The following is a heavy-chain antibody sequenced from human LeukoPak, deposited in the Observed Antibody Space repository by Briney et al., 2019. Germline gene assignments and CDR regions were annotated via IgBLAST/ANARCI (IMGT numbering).Heavy chain of an antibody. CDR2: IYHSGST. CDR3: ARALYSTYYYYMDV. D-gene: IGHD6-13*01. CDR1: GGSISSGGYY. V-gene: IGHV4-30-2*01. J-gene: IGHJ6*03. Sequence: PSETLSLTCTVSGGSISSGGYYWSWIRQPPGKGLEWIGYIYHSGSTYYNPSLKSRVTISVDRSKNQFSLKLSSVTAADTAVYYCARALYSTYYYYMDVWGKGTTVTVSS.